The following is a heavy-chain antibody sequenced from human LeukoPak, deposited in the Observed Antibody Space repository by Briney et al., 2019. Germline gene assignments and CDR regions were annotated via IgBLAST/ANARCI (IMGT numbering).Heavy chain of an antibody. V-gene: IGHV4-61*08. J-gene: IGHJ4*02. CDR1: GGSISSGGYY. CDR2: IYYSGST. CDR3: ARVIDSGYDYYFDY. D-gene: IGHD5-12*01. Sequence: SETLSLTCTVSGGSISSGGYYWSWIRQHPGKGLEWIGYIYYSGSTNYNPSLKSRVTISVDTSKNQFSLKLSSVTAADTAVYYCARVIDSGYDYYFDYWGQGTLVTVSS.